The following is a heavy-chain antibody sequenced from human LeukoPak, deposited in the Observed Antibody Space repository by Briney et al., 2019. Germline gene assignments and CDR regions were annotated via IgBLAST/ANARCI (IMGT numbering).Heavy chain of an antibody. CDR1: GYTFTSYY. J-gene: IGHJ3*02. V-gene: IGHV1-46*01. CDR3: ARWDGRVAVAGTNAFDI. CDR2: INPSGGST. Sequence: ASVKVSCKASGYTFTSYYMHWVRQAPGQGLEWVGIINPSGGSTSYAQKFQGRVTMTRDMSTSTVYMELSSLRSEDTAVHYCARWDGRVAVAGTNAFDIWGQGTMVTVSS. D-gene: IGHD6-19*01.